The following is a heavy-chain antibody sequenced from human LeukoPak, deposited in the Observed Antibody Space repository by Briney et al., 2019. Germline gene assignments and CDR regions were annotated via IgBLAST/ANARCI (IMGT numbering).Heavy chain of an antibody. CDR3: ARETDDFWSGYYLN. Sequence: SETLSLTCTVSGGSISSYYWSWIRQPPGKGLEWIGYIYYSGSTNYNPSLKSRVTISVDTSKNQFSLKLSSVTAADTAVYYCARETDDFWSGYYLNWGQGTLVTVPS. D-gene: IGHD3-3*01. CDR2: IYYSGST. CDR1: GGSISSYY. V-gene: IGHV4-59*01. J-gene: IGHJ4*02.